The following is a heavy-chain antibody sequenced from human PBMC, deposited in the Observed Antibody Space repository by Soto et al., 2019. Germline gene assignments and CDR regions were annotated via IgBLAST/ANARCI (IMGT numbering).Heavy chain of an antibody. J-gene: IGHJ4*02. CDR2: INPNSGGT. CDR1: GYSFTGNS. Sequence: QVHLVQSGAEVKKPGASVRVSCKASGYSFTGNSRHWVRQAPGQGLEWMGWINPNSGGTNYAQKFQGCVAMTRDTSVSTAYMDLNTLKSDDAAVYYCVIQRSGVVYWGQGTLVTVSS. V-gene: IGHV1-2*04. D-gene: IGHD2-15*01. CDR3: VIQRSGVVY.